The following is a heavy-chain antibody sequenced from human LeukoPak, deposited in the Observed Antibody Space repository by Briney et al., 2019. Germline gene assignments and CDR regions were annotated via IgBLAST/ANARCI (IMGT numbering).Heavy chain of an antibody. J-gene: IGHJ6*02. CDR2: IKRDGSEK. D-gene: IGHD6-6*01. V-gene: IGHV3-7*01. CDR3: ARDLLVDYYGMDV. Sequence: PGGSLRLSCAASGFTFSSYWMTWVRQAPGKGLEWVANIKRDGSEKHYVDSVKGRFTISRDNAKNSLYLQMNSLRAEDTAVYYCARDLLVDYYGMDVWGQGTTVTVSS. CDR1: GFTFSSYW.